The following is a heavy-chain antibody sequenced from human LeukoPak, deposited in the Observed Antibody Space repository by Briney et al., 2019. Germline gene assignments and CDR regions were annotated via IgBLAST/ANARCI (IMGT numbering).Heavy chain of an antibody. CDR3: ARHSPGYPFFDT. Sequence: SETLSLTCTVSGGSISSYYWSWIRQPPGKGLEWIGYIFYSGSTNYNPSLKSRVTISVDTSKNQFPLKLRSVTAADTAVYYCARHSPGYPFFDTWGQGTLVTVSS. V-gene: IGHV4-59*08. D-gene: IGHD2-15*01. CDR2: IFYSGST. CDR1: GGSISSYY. J-gene: IGHJ5*02.